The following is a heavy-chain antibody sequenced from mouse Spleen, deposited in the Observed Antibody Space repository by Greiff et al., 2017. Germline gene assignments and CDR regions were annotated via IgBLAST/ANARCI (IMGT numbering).Heavy chain of an antibody. CDR3: ARHHLYDYDPYAMDY. V-gene: IGHV5-6*01. CDR1: GFTFSSYG. CDR2: ISSGGSYT. Sequence: EVQLVESGGDLVKPGGSLKLSCAASGFTFSSYGMSWVRQTPDKRLEWVATISSGGSYTYYPDSVKGRFTISRDNAKNTLYLQMSSLKSEDTAMYYCARHHLYDYDPYAMDYWGQGTSVTVSS. J-gene: IGHJ4*01. D-gene: IGHD2-4*01.